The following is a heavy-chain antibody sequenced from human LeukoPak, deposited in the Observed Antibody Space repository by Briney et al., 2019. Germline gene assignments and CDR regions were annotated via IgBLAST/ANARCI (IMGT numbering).Heavy chain of an antibody. D-gene: IGHD3-22*01. J-gene: IGHJ6*03. Sequence: ASVKVSCKASGYTFTGYYMHWVRQAPGQGLQWMGRINPNSGGTNYAQKFQGRVTMTRDTSISTAYMELSRLRSDDTAVYYCASGTDSSGYYGPYYYYMDVWGKGTTVTVSS. CDR1: GYTFTGYY. V-gene: IGHV1-2*06. CDR2: INPNSGGT. CDR3: ASGTDSSGYYGPYYYYMDV.